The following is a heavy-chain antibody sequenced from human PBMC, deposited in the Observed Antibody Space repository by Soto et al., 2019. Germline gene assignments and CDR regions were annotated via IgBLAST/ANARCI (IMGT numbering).Heavy chain of an antibody. J-gene: IGHJ3*01. CDR1: GGSISNYF. V-gene: IGHV4-4*07. CDR3: ARVGFGLPGAFAL. CDR2: IYASGST. Sequence: PSETLSLTCTVYGGSISNYFWSWIRQPAGKGLEWIGRIYASGSTNYNPSLKSRVTMSVDTSKNQFSLDLTSVTAADTAVYYLARVGFGLPGAFALWGQGTMVTVSS. D-gene: IGHD3-10*01.